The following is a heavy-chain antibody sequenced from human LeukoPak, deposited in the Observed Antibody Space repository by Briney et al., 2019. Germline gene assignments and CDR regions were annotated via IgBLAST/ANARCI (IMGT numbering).Heavy chain of an antibody. Sequence: PGGSLRLSCAASGFTFSSYGMHWVRQAPGKGLEWVAVISYDGSNKYYADSVKGRFTISRDNSKNTLYLQMNSLRAEDTAVYYCAKDAYYGSGRTYIDYYYYGMDVWGQGTTVTVSS. J-gene: IGHJ6*02. D-gene: IGHD3-10*01. CDR2: ISYDGSNK. CDR3: AKDAYYGSGRTYIDYYYYGMDV. V-gene: IGHV3-30*18. CDR1: GFTFSSYG.